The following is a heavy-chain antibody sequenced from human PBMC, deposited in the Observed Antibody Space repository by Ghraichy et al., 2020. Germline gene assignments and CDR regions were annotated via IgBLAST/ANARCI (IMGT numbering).Heavy chain of an antibody. D-gene: IGHD2-2*01. CDR1: GGSFSGYF. J-gene: IGHJ6*02. Sequence: SQTLSLTCAVYGGSFSGYFWSWIRQPPGKGLEWIGEINHSGSTNYNPSLKSRVTISVDTSKNQFSLKLSSVTAADTAVYYCARGDCSSTSVPSHYYYYGMDVWGQGTTVTVSS. CDR2: INHSGST. CDR3: ARGDCSSTSVPSHYYYYGMDV. V-gene: IGHV4-34*01.